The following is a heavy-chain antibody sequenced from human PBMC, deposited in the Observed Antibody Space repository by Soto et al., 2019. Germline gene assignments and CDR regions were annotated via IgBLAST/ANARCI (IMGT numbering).Heavy chain of an antibody. Sequence: ASVKVSCKASGGTFSSYAISWVRQAPGQGLEWMGGIIPIFGTANYAQKFQGRVTITADESTSTAYMELSSLRSEDTAVYYCASSSKRGYCSGGSCYNAYYYGMDVWGQGTKVTVSS. J-gene: IGHJ6*02. D-gene: IGHD2-15*01. CDR2: IIPIFGTA. V-gene: IGHV1-69*13. CDR3: ASSSKRGYCSGGSCYNAYYYGMDV. CDR1: GGTFSSYA.